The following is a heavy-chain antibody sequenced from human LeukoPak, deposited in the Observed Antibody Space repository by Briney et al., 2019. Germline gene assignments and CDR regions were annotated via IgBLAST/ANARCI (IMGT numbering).Heavy chain of an antibody. Sequence: SETLSLTCAVYGGSFSGYYWSWIRQPPGKGLEWIGEINHSGSTNYNPSLKSRVTISVDTSKNQFPLKLSSVTAADTAVYYCATRSGRSLDYWGQGTLVTVSS. D-gene: IGHD1-26*01. J-gene: IGHJ4*02. V-gene: IGHV4-34*01. CDR3: ATRSGRSLDY. CDR1: GGSFSGYY. CDR2: INHSGST.